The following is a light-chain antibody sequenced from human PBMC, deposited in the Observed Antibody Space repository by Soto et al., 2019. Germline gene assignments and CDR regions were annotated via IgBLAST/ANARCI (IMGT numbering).Light chain of an antibody. V-gene: IGKV3-20*01. CDR2: GAS. J-gene: IGKJ2*01. CDR1: QSVSSSY. CDR3: QQYETSPPAYT. Sequence: IVLTQSPGTLSLSPGERATLSCRASQSVSSSYLAWYQQKPGQAPRLLIYGASSRATGIPDRFSGSGSGTDFPLTISRLEAEDFAVYYCQQYETSPPAYTFGQGTKLEIK.